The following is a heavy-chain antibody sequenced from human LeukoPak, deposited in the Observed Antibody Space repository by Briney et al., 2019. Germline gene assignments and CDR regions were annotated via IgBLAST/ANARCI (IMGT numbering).Heavy chain of an antibody. V-gene: IGHV1-46*01. J-gene: IGHJ4*02. D-gene: IGHD6-19*01. CDR3: ARGRGIAVAGTGDYFDY. CDR1: RYTFTSYY. CDR2: INPSGGST. Sequence: ASVKVSCKASRYTFTSYYMHWVRQAPAQGLEWMGIINPSGGSTTYAQKFQGRVTMTRDTSTSTVYMELSSLRSEDTALYYCARGRGIAVAGTGDYFDYWGQGTLVTVSS.